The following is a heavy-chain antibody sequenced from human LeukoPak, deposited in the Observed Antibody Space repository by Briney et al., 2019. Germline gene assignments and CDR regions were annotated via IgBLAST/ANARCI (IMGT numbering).Heavy chain of an antibody. CDR3: VRAWSSSWYDDYYYYMDV. CDR1: GGTFSSYA. CDR2: IIPIFGTA. V-gene: IGHV1-69*06. J-gene: IGHJ6*03. D-gene: IGHD6-13*01. Sequence: SVKVSCKASGGTFSSYAISWVRQAPGQGLEWMGGIIPIFGTANYAQKFQGRVTITADKSTSTAYMELSSLRSEDTAVYYCVRAWSSSWYDDYYYYMDVWGKGTTVTVSS.